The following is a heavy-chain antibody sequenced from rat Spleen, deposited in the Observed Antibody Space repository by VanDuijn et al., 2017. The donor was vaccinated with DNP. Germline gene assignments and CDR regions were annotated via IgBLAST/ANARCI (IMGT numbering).Heavy chain of an antibody. CDR1: GFTFSNYA. Sequence: EVQLVESGGGLVQPGRSLKLSCTASGFTFSNYAMHWIRQAPPKGLRWVASISRSGDDTYYRDSVTGRFTISRDFAKSTLYLQMDSLRSEDTATYYCARHSTTVSPYWYFDFWGPGTMVTVSS. V-gene: IGHV5-19*01. D-gene: IGHD1-1*01. CDR3: ARHSTTVSPYWYFDF. J-gene: IGHJ1*01. CDR2: ISRSGDDT.